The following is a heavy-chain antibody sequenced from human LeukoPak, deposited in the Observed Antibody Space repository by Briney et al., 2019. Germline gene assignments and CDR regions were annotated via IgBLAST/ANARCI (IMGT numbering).Heavy chain of an antibody. Sequence: PGGSLRLSCAASGFTFSHYWVSWVRQAPGKGLEWVANIKQEGSEKYYVDSVKGRFTISRDNAKNSLYLQMNSLRAEDTAVYYCARGTYYYDSSGYYVFDSWGQGTLVTVSS. CDR2: IKQEGSEK. CDR3: ARGTYYYDSSGYYVFDS. J-gene: IGHJ4*02. D-gene: IGHD3-22*01. CDR1: GFTFSHYW. V-gene: IGHV3-7*04.